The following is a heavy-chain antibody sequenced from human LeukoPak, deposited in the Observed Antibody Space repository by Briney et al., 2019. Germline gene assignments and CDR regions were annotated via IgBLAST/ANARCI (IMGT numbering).Heavy chain of an antibody. V-gene: IGHV4-38-2*02. D-gene: IGHD1-7*01. CDR3: ARVVTGTTSNWFDP. J-gene: IGHJ5*02. CDR2: IYHSGST. CDR1: GYSISRGYY. Sequence: PSETLSLTCTFSGYSISRGYYWGWILQPPGKGLEWIGSIYHSGSTYYNPSLKSRVTISVDTSKNQFSLKLSSVTAADTAVYYCARVVTGTTSNWFDPWGQGTLVTVSS.